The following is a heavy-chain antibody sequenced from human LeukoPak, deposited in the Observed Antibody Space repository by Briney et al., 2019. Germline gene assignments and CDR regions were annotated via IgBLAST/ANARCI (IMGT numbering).Heavy chain of an antibody. J-gene: IGHJ5*02. CDR2: MNPNSGNT. D-gene: IGHD3-16*02. V-gene: IGHV1-8*01. Sequence: ASVKVSCKASGYTFTSYGINWVRQATGQGLEWMGWMNPNSGNTGYAQKFQGRVTMTRNTSISTAYMELSSLRSEDTAVYYCARASYDSVWGNYRYLFDPWGQGTLVTVSS. CDR1: GYTFTSYG. CDR3: ARASYDSVWGNYRYLFDP.